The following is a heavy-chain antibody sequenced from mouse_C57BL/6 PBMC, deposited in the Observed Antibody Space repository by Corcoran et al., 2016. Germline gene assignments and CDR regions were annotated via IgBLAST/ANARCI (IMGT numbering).Heavy chain of an antibody. CDR2: INPNNGGT. CDR1: GYTFTDYY. CDR3: ARYYYYAMDY. Sequence: EVQLQQSGPELVKPGASVKISCKASGYTFTDYYMNWVKQSHGKSLEWIGDINPNNGGTSYNQKVKGKATLTVDKSSSTAYMELRSLTSEDSAVYYCARYYYYAMDYWGQGASFTVSS. V-gene: IGHV1-26*01. J-gene: IGHJ4*01.